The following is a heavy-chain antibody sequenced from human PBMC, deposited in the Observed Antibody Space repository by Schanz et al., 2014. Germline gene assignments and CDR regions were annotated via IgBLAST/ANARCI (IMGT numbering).Heavy chain of an antibody. D-gene: IGHD2-15*01. CDR1: GFTLSSYA. CDR2: ISYDGSNK. J-gene: IGHJ4*02. Sequence: QVPLVESGGGVVQPGRSLRLSCAAYGFTLSSYAMHWVRQAPGKGLEWVAVISYDGSNKYYADSVKGRFTISRDNSKNTLYLQMITLRADDTAVYYCSRDRRYCSGGSCLTFDYWGQGTLVTVSS. V-gene: IGHV3-30-3*01. CDR3: SRDRRYCSGGSCLTFDY.